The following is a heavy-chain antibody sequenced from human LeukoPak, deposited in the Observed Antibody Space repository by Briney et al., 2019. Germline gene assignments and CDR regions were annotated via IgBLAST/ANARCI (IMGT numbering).Heavy chain of an antibody. CDR3: ARDRYGYIGYFDY. CDR1: GFTFSNYG. Sequence: PGRSLRLSCAASGFTFSNYGMHWVRQAPGKGLEWVAVIWYDGSNKYYADSVKGRFTISRDNSKNTLYLQMNSLRAEDTAVYYCARDRYGYIGYFDYWGQGTLVTVSS. J-gene: IGHJ4*02. CDR2: IWYDGSNK. V-gene: IGHV3-33*01. D-gene: IGHD5-18*01.